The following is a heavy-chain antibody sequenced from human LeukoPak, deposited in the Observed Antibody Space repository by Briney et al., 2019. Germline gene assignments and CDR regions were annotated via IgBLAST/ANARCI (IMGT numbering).Heavy chain of an antibody. CDR1: GYSFSSYW. Sequence: MAGESLKISCKGSGYSFSSYWIGWVRQMPGKGLEWMGIIYPGDSNTRYSPSFQGQVTISADKSITTAYLQWSTLKASDTAMYYCAVVTAYYGGGVDYWGQGTLVTVSS. V-gene: IGHV5-51*01. CDR2: IYPGDSNT. CDR3: AVVTAYYGGGVDY. J-gene: IGHJ4*02. D-gene: IGHD3-9*01.